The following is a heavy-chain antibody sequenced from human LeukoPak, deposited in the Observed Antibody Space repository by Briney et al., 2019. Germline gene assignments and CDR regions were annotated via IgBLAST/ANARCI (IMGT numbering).Heavy chain of an antibody. Sequence: PSQTLSLTCTVSGGSISSGGYYWSWIRQHPGKGLEWIGYIYYSGSTYYNPSLKSRVTISVDTSKNQFSLKLSSVTAAGTAVYYCARGYYGVVLDYWGQGTLVTVSS. CDR3: ARGYYGVVLDY. CDR2: IYYSGST. J-gene: IGHJ4*02. V-gene: IGHV4-31*03. CDR1: GGSISSGGYY. D-gene: IGHD3-3*01.